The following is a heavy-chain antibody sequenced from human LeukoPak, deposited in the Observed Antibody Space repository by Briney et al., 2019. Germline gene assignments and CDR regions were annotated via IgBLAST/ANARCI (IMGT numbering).Heavy chain of an antibody. V-gene: IGHV3-23*01. CDR2: ISGSGGST. J-gene: IGHJ4*02. D-gene: IGHD3-16*01. CDR3: AKRLPVVSDRNRAFDY. Sequence: GGSLRLSCAASGFTFSSYAMSWVRQAPGKGLEWVSAISGSGGSTYYADSVKGRFTISRDNSKNTLYLQMNSLRAEDTAVYYCAKRLPVVSDRNRAFDYWGQGTLVTVSS. CDR1: GFTFSSYA.